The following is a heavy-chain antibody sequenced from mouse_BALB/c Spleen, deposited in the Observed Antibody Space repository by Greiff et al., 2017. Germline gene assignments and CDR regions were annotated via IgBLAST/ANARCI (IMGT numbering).Heavy chain of an antibody. CDR3: ARSPQLTGTHYFDY. CDR2: INPSSGYT. D-gene: IGHD4-1*01. CDR1: GYTFTSYT. Sequence: QVQLQQSAAELARPGASVKMSCKASGYTFTSYTMHWVKQRPGQGLEWIGYINPSSGYTEYNQKFKDKTTLTADKSSSTAYMQLSSLTSEDSAVYYCARSPQLTGTHYFDYWGQGTTLTVSS. V-gene: IGHV1-4*02. J-gene: IGHJ2*01.